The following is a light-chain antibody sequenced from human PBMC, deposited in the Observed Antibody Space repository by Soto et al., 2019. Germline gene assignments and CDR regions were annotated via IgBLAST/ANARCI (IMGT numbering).Light chain of an antibody. Sequence: DIPMTQSPPSLSASAGDTITITCRASQGIRNNLAWYRQKPGKVPELLIYAASTLHSGVPSRFSGRGSGTDLTLTIRSLQPEDVATYYCQKYYSVPFTFGPGTKVEIK. CDR1: QGIRNN. CDR3: QKYYSVPFT. V-gene: IGKV1-27*01. CDR2: AAS. J-gene: IGKJ3*01.